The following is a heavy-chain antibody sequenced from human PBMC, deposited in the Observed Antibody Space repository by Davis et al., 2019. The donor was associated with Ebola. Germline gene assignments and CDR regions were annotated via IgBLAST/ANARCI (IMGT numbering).Heavy chain of an antibody. Sequence: PSETLSLTCTVSGGSISSSSYYWGWIRQPPGKGLEWIGRIYYSGSTYYNPSLKSRVTISVDTSKNQFSLKLSSVTAADTAVYYCARHLFYRPDYWGQGTLVTVSS. CDR2: IYYSGST. J-gene: IGHJ4*02. CDR3: ARHLFYRPDY. CDR1: GGSISSSSYY. V-gene: IGHV4-39*01. D-gene: IGHD2/OR15-2a*01.